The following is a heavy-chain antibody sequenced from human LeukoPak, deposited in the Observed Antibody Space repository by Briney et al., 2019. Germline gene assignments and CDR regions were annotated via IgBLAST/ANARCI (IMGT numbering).Heavy chain of an antibody. CDR1: GGTFSSYA. CDR2: IIPIFGTA. CDR3: ARDPGRWYLPNTPQRSTRRYYYYYGMDV. Sequence: SVKVSCTASGGTFSSYAISWVRQAPGQGLGWMGGIIPIFGTANYAQKFQGRVTITADESTSTAYMELSSLRSEDTAVYYCARDPGRWYLPNTPQRSTRRYYYYYGMDVWGQGTTVTVSS. D-gene: IGHD4-23*01. V-gene: IGHV1-69*13. J-gene: IGHJ6*02.